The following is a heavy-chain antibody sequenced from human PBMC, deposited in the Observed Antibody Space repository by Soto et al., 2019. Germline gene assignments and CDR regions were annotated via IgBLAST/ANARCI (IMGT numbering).Heavy chain of an antibody. CDR2: IHDSGLT. J-gene: IGHJ6*02. CDR3: AGVVRCTITSCYYFAMDV. V-gene: IGHV4-61*01. Sequence: QVQLQESGPGLVKPSETLSLTCSISDDSVSSGNYYWSWIRQPPGKGLEWIGYIHDSGLTSYNPSLGSRISMSMDTSVNQFSLRLTSMTAAVTALYYCAGVVRCTITSCYYFAMDVSGQGTKLPVFS. CDR1: DDSVSSGNYY. D-gene: IGHD2-2*01.